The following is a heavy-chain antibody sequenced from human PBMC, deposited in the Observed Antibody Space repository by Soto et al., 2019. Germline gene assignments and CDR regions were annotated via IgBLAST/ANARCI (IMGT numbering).Heavy chain of an antibody. CDR3: ARVGGVVADGMDV. J-gene: IGHJ6*02. V-gene: IGHV4-61*01. Sequence: SKTLSLTCTVSGGSVSSGSYYWSWIRQPPGKGLEWIGYIYYSGSTNYNPSLKSRVTISVETSKNQFSLKLSSVTAADTAVYYCARVGGVVADGMDVWGQGTTVTVSS. CDR1: GGSVSSGSYY. D-gene: IGHD2-15*01. CDR2: IYYSGST.